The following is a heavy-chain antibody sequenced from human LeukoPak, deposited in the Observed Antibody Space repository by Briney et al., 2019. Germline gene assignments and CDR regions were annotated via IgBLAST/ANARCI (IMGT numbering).Heavy chain of an antibody. Sequence: ASETLSLTCTVSGYSISSGYYWGWILQPPGKGLEWIGRIYHIGSTYYNPSRKSPSTTSVDTAKNQFSLKLSSVTAADTAVYYCATGLYGDYEDAFDIWGQGTMVTVSS. J-gene: IGHJ3*02. CDR3: ATGLYGDYEDAFDI. D-gene: IGHD4-17*01. CDR2: IYHIGST. V-gene: IGHV4-38-2*02. CDR1: GYSISSGYY.